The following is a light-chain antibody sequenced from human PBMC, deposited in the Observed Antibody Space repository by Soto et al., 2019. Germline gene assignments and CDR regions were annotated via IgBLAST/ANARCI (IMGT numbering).Light chain of an antibody. CDR3: ATWDRSLTGEV. CDR2: DSN. Sequence: QSVLTQPPSVSAAPGQKVTISCSGSSSNIGNNYVSWFQQLPGTAPKLLIYDSNKRPLGIPDRFSGSKSGTSATLDITGLQTGDEADYYCATWDRSLTGEVFGGGTKVTVL. V-gene: IGLV1-51*01. J-gene: IGLJ2*01. CDR1: SSNIGNNY.